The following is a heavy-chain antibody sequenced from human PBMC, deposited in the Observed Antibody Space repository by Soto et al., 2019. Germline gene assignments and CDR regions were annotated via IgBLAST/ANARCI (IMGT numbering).Heavy chain of an antibody. Sequence: QVQLVQSGAEVREPGASVKVACKATGYTFITYDINWVRQATGQGLEWMGWVNPESGQAGYAQKFQGRVTMTSNTDTSTAYMELSGLRTEDTSVYFCARWGVAPYALDVWGQGAAVSVSS. D-gene: IGHD2-21*01. CDR1: GYTFITYD. CDR3: ARWGVAPYALDV. V-gene: IGHV1-8*01. J-gene: IGHJ6*02. CDR2: VNPESGQA.